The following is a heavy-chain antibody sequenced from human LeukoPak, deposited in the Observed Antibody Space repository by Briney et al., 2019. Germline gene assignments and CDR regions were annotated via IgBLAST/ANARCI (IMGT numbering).Heavy chain of an antibody. Sequence: SETLSLTCTVSGGSISSYYWSWIRQPPGKGLEWIGYIYYSGSTNYNPSLKSRVTISVDTSKNQFSLKLSSVTAADTAVYYCARDRGIAAEFDPWGQGTLVTVSS. CDR3: ARDRGIAAEFDP. V-gene: IGHV4-59*01. J-gene: IGHJ5*02. CDR2: IYYSGST. CDR1: GGSISSYY. D-gene: IGHD6-13*01.